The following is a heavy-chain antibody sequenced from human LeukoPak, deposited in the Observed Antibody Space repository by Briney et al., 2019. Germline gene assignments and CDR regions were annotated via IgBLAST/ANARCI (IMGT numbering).Heavy chain of an antibody. V-gene: IGHV4-59*08. Sequence: PSETLSLTCTVSGGPISGYYWGWIRQPPGKGLDWIGYIYYSGTTNYNPSLESRVTISVGTSMNHFSLKLRSVTAADTGVYYCARYKRINGYYYGMDVWGQGTTVTVSS. D-gene: IGHD1-1*01. CDR2: IYYSGTT. CDR3: ARYKRINGYYYGMDV. J-gene: IGHJ6*02. CDR1: GGPISGYY.